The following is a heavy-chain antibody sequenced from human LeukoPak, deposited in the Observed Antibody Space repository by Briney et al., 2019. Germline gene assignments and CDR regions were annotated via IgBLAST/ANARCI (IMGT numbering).Heavy chain of an antibody. Sequence: PSETLSLTCAVYGGSFSGYYWSWIRQPPGKGLEWIGEINHSGSTNYNPTLKSRVTISVDTSKNQFSLKLSSVTAADTAVYYCARVPAEYYDFDSAWFDPWGQGTLVTVSS. CDR2: INHSGST. CDR1: GGSFSGYY. J-gene: IGHJ5*02. CDR3: ARVPAEYYDFDSAWFDP. V-gene: IGHV4-34*01. D-gene: IGHD3-3*01.